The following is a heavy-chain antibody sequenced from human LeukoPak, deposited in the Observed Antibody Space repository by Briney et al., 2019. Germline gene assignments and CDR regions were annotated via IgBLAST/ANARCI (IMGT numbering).Heavy chain of an antibody. CDR3: ARDLPPGAAGVTGPFDY. Sequence: GGSLRLSCAASGFTFYNYAMNWVRQATGKGREWVANINEGGREKDYVDSVKGRFTISRDNAKKSLYLQMKSLRIKDTAVYYSARDLPPGAAGVTGPFDYWGQGTLVTVSA. J-gene: IGHJ4*02. CDR1: GFTFYNYA. CDR2: INEGGREK. D-gene: IGHD6-13*01. V-gene: IGHV3-7*05.